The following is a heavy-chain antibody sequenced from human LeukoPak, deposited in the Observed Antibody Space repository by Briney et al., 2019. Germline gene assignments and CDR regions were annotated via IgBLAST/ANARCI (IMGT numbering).Heavy chain of an antibody. Sequence: SETLSLTCAVYGGSFSGYYWSWIRQPPGKGLEWIGEINHSGSTNYNPSLKSRVTISVDTSKNQFSLKLSSVTAADTAVYYCARARGDGSGSYYPYFDYWGQGTLVTVSS. CDR1: GGSFSGYY. CDR3: ARARGDGSGSYYPYFDY. D-gene: IGHD3-10*01. CDR2: INHSGST. J-gene: IGHJ4*02. V-gene: IGHV4-34*01.